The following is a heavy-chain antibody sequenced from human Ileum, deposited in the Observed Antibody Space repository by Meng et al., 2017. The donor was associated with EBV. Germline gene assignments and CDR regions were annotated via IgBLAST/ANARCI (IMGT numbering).Heavy chain of an antibody. CDR1: GDSISSNSW. CDR2: IYHSGDS. D-gene: IGHD6-19*01. CDR3: ARDPIPVPGRNFDY. V-gene: IGHV4-4*02. J-gene: IGHJ4*02. Sequence: GPVLVKPSGTLSLTCTVSGDSISSNSWWNWVRQPPGKGLEWIGDIYHSGDSNYNPSLKSRVTISLDNSNNQFSLTLSSVTAADTAVYYCARDPIPVPGRNFDYWGQGTLVTVSS.